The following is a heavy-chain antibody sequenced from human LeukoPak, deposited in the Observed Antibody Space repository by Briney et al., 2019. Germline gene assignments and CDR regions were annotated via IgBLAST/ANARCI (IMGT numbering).Heavy chain of an antibody. Sequence: GGSLRLSCAASGFTFSSYAMSWVRQAPGKGLEWVSSISGSGSNTYYADSVRGRFNISKDISNSTMYLQMNGLRVDDTALYFCAIFPIVSVPAAKQNLDFWGQGTLVTVSS. D-gene: IGHD2-2*01. V-gene: IGHV3-23*01. CDR1: GFTFSSYA. J-gene: IGHJ4*02. CDR3: AIFPIVSVPAAKQNLDF. CDR2: ISGSGSNT.